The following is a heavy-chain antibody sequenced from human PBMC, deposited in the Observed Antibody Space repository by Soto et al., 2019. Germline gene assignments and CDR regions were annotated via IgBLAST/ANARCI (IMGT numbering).Heavy chain of an antibody. CDR1: GFTFSSYA. D-gene: IGHD1-1*01. CDR3: SKWRGVATTLNMAV. J-gene: IGHJ6*02. CDR2: ISGSGGST. Sequence: GVSPRLCCAASGFTFSSYAMSWVRQAPGKGLEWVSAISGSGGSTYYADSVKGRFTISRDNSKNTLYLQMNSLRAEDTAVYYWSKWRGVATTLNMAVPDRGTNVTVCS. V-gene: IGHV3-23*01.